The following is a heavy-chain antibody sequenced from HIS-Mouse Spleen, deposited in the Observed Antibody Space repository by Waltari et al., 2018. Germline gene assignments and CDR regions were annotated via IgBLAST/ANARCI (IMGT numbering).Heavy chain of an antibody. J-gene: IGHJ3*02. D-gene: IGHD7-27*01. V-gene: IGHV3-21*01. Sequence: EVQLVQSGGGLVKPGGSRRLACAASGFPFRRYSMNWVRQAPGKGLEWVSSISSSSSYIYYADSVKGRFTISRDNAKNSLYLQMNSLRAEDTAVYYCARRLLTGDAFDIWGQGTMVTVSS. CDR3: ARRLLTGDAFDI. CDR2: ISSSSSYI. CDR1: GFPFRRYS.